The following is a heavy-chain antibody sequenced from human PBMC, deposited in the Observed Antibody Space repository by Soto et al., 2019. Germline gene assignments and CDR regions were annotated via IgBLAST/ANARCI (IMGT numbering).Heavy chain of an antibody. CDR3: AKGRRSGSYRSRGFDY. Sequence: EVQLLESGGGLVQPGGSLRLSCAASEFTFTGYAMSWVRQAPGKGLEWVSDISGSGDSTYYADSVKGRFTISRDNSKNTLYLQMNSLRADDTAVYYCAKGRRSGSYRSRGFDYWGQGTLVTVSS. J-gene: IGHJ4*02. D-gene: IGHD1-26*01. CDR1: EFTFTGYA. CDR2: ISGSGDST. V-gene: IGHV3-23*01.